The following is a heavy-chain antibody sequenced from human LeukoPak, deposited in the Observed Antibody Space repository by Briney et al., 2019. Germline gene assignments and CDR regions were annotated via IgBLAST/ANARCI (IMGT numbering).Heavy chain of an antibody. CDR2: ISYDGSNK. CDR1: GFTFSSYG. J-gene: IGHJ4*02. CDR3: ARDALR. Sequence: GGSLRLSCAASGFTFSSYGMHWVRQAPGKGLEWVAVISYDGSNKYYADSVKGRFTVSRDDSKNTLYLQMNSLRAEDTAVYYCARDALRWGQGTLVTVSS. V-gene: IGHV3-30*03.